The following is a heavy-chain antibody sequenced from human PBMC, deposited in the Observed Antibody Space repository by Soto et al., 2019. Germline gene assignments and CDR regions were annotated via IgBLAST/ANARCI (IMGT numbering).Heavy chain of an antibody. J-gene: IGHJ4*02. CDR2: IYYSGDT. D-gene: IGHD2-15*01. CDR1: GGSIISVYYY. Sequence: PSETLSLTWTVFGGSIISVYYYWSWIRQAPGKGLEWIGYIYYSGDTNYNPSLKSRVIISVDTSKNQFSLKLSSVTAADTAVYYCARGAVVALGYWGQGTLVTVSS. CDR3: ARGAVVALGY. V-gene: IGHV4-30-4*01.